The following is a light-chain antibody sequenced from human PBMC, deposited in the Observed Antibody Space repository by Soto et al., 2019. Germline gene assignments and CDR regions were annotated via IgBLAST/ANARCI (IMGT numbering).Light chain of an antibody. CDR1: QSVSSSY. CDR2: GAS. V-gene: IGKV3-20*01. CDR3: QQYCSSPPWT. Sequence: EIVLTQSPGTLSLSPGERATLSCRASQSVSSSYLAWYQQKPGQAPRLLIYGASSRGTGIPDRFSGSGSGTDFTLTISRLEPEAFAVYYCQQYCSSPPWTFGQGTKVEI. J-gene: IGKJ1*01.